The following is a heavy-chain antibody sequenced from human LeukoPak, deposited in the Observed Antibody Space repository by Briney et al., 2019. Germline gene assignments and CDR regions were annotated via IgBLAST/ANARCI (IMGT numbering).Heavy chain of an antibody. J-gene: IGHJ4*02. CDR1: GGTFSSYA. V-gene: IGHV1-69*05. CDR2: IIPIFGTA. CDR3: AGGDAGSEYKLAAPLDY. Sequence: ASVKVSCKASGGTFSSYAISWVRQAPGQGLEWMGGIIPIFGTASYAQKFQGRVTITTDESTSTAYMELGSLRSEDTAVYYCAGGDAGSEYKLAAPLDYWGQGTLVTVSS. D-gene: IGHD6-6*01.